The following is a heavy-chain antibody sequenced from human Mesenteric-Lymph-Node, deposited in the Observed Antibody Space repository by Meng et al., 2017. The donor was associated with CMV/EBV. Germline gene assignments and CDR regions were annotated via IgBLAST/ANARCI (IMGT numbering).Heavy chain of an antibody. Sequence: QGRPQQWGPGLLKPPETLSLTCAVYGGSFSGYYWSWIRQPPGKGLEWIGEINHSGSTNYNPSLKSRVTISVDTSKNQFSLKLSSVTAADTAVYYCARHQRWLKSEGGFNYWGQGTLVTVSS. CDR2: INHSGST. V-gene: IGHV4-34*01. J-gene: IGHJ4*02. CDR1: GGSFSGYY. CDR3: ARHQRWLKSEGGFNY. D-gene: IGHD4-23*01.